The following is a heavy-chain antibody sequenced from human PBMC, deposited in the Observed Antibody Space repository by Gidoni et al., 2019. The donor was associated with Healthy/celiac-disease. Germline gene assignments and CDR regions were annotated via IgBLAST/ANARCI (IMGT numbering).Heavy chain of an antibody. V-gene: IGHV3-21*01. CDR2: ISSSSSYI. CDR3: AREVTNYDSSCYYYNAFDI. D-gene: IGHD3-22*01. J-gene: IGHJ3*02. CDR1: GFTFSSYS. Sequence: EVQLVASGGGLVKPGGALRLSCAASGFTFSSYSMHGVLQAPGKGLEWVSSISSSSSYIYDADSVKGRFTISRDNAKNSLYLQMNSLRAEDTAVYYCAREVTNYDSSCYYYNAFDIWGQGTMVTVSS.